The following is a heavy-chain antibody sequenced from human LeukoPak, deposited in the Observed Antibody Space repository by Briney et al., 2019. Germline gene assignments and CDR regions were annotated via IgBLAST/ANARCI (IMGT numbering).Heavy chain of an antibody. V-gene: IGHV1-2*02. CDR3: ARPTFGGVIVRGYGMDV. J-gene: IGHJ6*02. D-gene: IGHD3-16*02. CDR1: GYTFTGYY. CDR2: INPNSGGT. Sequence: ASVKVSCKASGYTFTGYYMHWVRQAPGQGLEWMGWINPNSGGTNYAQKFQGRVTMTRDTSISTAYMELSRLRSDDTAVYYCARPTFGGVIVRGYGMDVWGQGTTVTVSS.